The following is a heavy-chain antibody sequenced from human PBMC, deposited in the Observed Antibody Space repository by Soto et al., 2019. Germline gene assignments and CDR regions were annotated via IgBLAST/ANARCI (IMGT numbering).Heavy chain of an antibody. V-gene: IGHV3-23*01. CDR2: ISGSGGST. D-gene: IGHD3-9*01. CDR1: GFTFSSYA. J-gene: IGHJ5*02. CDR3: AKDGGYYDILTGLNWFDP. Sequence: LRLSCAASGFTFSSYAMSWVRQAPGKGLEWVSAISGSGGSTYYADSVKGRSTISRDNSKNTLYLQMNSLRAEDTAVYYCAKDGGYYDILTGLNWFDPWGQGTLVTVSS.